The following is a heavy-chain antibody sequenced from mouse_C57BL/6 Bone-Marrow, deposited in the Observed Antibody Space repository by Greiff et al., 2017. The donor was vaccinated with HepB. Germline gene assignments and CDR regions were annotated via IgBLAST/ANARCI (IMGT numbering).Heavy chain of an antibody. D-gene: IGHD1-1*01. V-gene: IGHV3-6*01. Sequence: EVKLMESGPGLVKPSQSLSLTCSVTGYSITSGYYWTWIRQFPGNKLEWMGYISYDGSNNYNPSLKNRISITRDTSKNQFFLKLNSVTTEDTATYYCAREDYGSSSWFAYWGQGTLVTVSA. CDR1: GYSITSGYY. J-gene: IGHJ3*01. CDR3: AREDYGSSSWFAY. CDR2: ISYDGSN.